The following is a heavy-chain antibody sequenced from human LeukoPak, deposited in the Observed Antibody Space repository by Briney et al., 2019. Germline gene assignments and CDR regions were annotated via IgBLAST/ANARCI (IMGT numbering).Heavy chain of an antibody. CDR1: GGSISSGDYY. D-gene: IGHD2-15*01. J-gene: IGHJ6*03. CDR3: ARAPGYCSGGSCYYYYYYYHMDV. V-gene: IGHV4-30-4*08. Sequence: PSQTLSLTCTVSGGSISSGDYYWSWIRQPPGKGLEWIGYIYYSGSTYYNPSLKSRVTISVDTSKNQFSLKLSSVTAADTAVYYCARAPGYCSGGSCYYYYYYYHMDVWGKGTTVTVSS. CDR2: IYYSGST.